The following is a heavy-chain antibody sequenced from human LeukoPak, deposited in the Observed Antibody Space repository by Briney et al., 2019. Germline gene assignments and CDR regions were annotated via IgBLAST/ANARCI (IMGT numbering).Heavy chain of an antibody. V-gene: IGHV3-21*01. CDR1: GFTFSSYS. CDR3: AREQYRGYSGYEYAFDI. CDR2: ISSSSSYI. J-gene: IGHJ3*02. Sequence: GGSLRLSCAASGFTFSSYSMNWVRQAPGKGLEWVSSISSSSSYIYYADSVKGRFTVSRDNAKNTLYLLLNSLGAEDTAIYYCAREQYRGYSGYEYAFDIWGQGTTVTVSS. D-gene: IGHD5-12*01.